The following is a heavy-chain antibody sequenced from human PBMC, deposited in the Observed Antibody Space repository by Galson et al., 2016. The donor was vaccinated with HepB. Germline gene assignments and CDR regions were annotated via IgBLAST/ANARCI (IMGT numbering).Heavy chain of an antibody. J-gene: IGHJ4*02. CDR2: IIPMLEVA. D-gene: IGHD1-26*01. Sequence: SVKVSCKASGDTSNSFAINWVRQAPGQGLEWLGRIIPMLEVADYSQRLKGRLTITTDKATSTAHMELSGLTSEDTAVYYCARPLGRGRFDPDYWGQGTLVTVSS. CDR3: ARPLGRGRFDPDY. V-gene: IGHV1-69*04. CDR1: GDTSNSFA.